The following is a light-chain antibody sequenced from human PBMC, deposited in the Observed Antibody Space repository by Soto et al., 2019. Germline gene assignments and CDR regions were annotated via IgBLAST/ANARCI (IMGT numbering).Light chain of an antibody. J-gene: IGKJ1*01. V-gene: IGKV3-15*01. CDR2: DAS. Sequence: EIVMTQSPATLSVSPGERATLSCRASQSVGNNLAWFQQKPGQAPRLLIFDASSRANTIPARFSGLWFGTEFILTFSSLQSEDFAVYYCQQYNNWRTFGQGTKVDIK. CDR1: QSVGNN. CDR3: QQYNNWRT.